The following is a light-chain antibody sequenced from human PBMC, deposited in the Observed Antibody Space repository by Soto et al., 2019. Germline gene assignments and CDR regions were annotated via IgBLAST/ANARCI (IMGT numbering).Light chain of an antibody. CDR2: GAS. CDR3: QQYGSSPPYT. Sequence: EIVLTQSPGTLSLSPGERATLSCRASQSVSSSYLAWYQQKPGQAPRPLIYGASSRVTGIPDRFSGSGSGTDFTLTISRVEPEDFAVYSCQQYGSSPPYTFGQGTKLEI. J-gene: IGKJ2*01. CDR1: QSVSSSY. V-gene: IGKV3-20*01.